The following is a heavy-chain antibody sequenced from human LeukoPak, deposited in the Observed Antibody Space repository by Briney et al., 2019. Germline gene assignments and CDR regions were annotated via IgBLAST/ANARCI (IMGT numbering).Heavy chain of an antibody. Sequence: PGGSLRLSCAASGFTFSSYGMHWVRQAPGKGLEWVAFIRYDGSNKYYADSVKGRFTISRDNSKNTLYLQMNSLRAEDMAVYYCAKKVSGDWYFDLWGRGTLVTVSS. CDR1: GFTFSSYG. CDR2: IRYDGSNK. J-gene: IGHJ2*01. CDR3: AKKVSGDWYFDL. D-gene: IGHD7-27*01. V-gene: IGHV3-30*02.